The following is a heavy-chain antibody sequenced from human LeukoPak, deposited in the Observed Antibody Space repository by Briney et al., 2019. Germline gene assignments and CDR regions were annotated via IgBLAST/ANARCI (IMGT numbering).Heavy chain of an antibody. CDR3: ARSGGYYFDY. J-gene: IGHJ4*02. V-gene: IGHV4-31*03. Sequence: SETLSLTCTVSGGSISSGGYYSSWIRQHPGKGLEWIGYIYYSGSTYYNPSLESRVTISVDTSKNQFSLELSSVTAADTAVYYCARSGGYYFDYWGQGTLVTVSS. CDR2: IYYSGST. D-gene: IGHD3-10*01. CDR1: GGSISSGGYY.